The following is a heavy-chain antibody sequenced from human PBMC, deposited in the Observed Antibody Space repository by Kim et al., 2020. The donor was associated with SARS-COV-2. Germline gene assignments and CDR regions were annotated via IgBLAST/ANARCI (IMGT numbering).Heavy chain of an antibody. J-gene: IGHJ4*02. CDR2: IYSGGGT. D-gene: IGHD4-17*01. CDR3: TGHGDNSY. V-gene: IGHV3-53*01. Sequence: GGSLRLSCAASGFTVSRNGMSWVRQAPGKGLEWVSTIYSGGGTLYADSVKGRFTISRDNSKNTLFLQMNSLRAEDTAVYYCTGHGDNSYWGQGTLVTVSS. CDR1: GFTVSRNG.